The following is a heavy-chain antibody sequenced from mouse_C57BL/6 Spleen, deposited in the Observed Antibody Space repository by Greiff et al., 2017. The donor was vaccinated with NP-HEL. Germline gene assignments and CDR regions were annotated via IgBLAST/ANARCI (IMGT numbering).Heavy chain of an antibody. CDR1: GYTFTSYA. CDR3: AREVPALIYYDYGGAMDY. V-gene: IGHV1-4*01. J-gene: IGHJ4*01. CDR2: INPSSGYT. Sequence: VQLQQSGAELARPGASVKMSCKASGYTFTSYAMHWVKQRPGQGLEWIGYINPSSGYTKYNQKFKDKATLTADKSSRTAYMQLSSLTSEDSAVYYCAREVPALIYYDYGGAMDYGGQGTSVTVSS. D-gene: IGHD2-4*01.